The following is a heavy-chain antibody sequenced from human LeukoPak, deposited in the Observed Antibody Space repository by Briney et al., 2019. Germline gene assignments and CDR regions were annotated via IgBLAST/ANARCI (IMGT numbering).Heavy chain of an antibody. CDR1: GGSISSYY. D-gene: IGHD2-21*02. CDR3: ARNQYCGGDCYQTSFDY. Sequence: SGTLSLTCTVSGGSISSYYWSWIRQPPGKGLEWIGYIYYSGSTNYNPSLKSRVTISVDTSKNQFSLKLSSVTAADTAVYYCARNQYCGGDCYQTSFDYWGQGTLVTVSS. J-gene: IGHJ4*02. CDR2: IYYSGST. V-gene: IGHV4-59*01.